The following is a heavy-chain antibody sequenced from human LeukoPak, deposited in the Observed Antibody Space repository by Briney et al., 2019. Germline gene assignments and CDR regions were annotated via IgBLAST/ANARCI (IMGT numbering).Heavy chain of an antibody. Sequence: SETLSLTCTAPGGSISRYYWSWIRQPPGKGLEWIGYIYYSGSTNYNPSLKSRVTISVDTSKNQFSLKLRYVTAADTAVYYCARTLEGLWIVDYWGQGTLVTVSS. CDR1: GGSISRYY. CDR2: IYYSGST. D-gene: IGHD3-10*01. CDR3: ARTLEGLWIVDY. V-gene: IGHV4-59*01. J-gene: IGHJ4*02.